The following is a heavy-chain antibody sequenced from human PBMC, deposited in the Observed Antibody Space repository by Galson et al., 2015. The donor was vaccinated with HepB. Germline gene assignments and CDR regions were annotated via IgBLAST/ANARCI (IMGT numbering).Heavy chain of an antibody. Sequence: SLRLSCAASGFTFSSYAMHWVRQAPGKGLEWVAVMSYDGSNKYYADSVKGRFTISRDNSKNTLYLQMNSLRAEDTAVYYCAREFVRFLEWLPPRDYYYYGMDVWGQGTTVTVSS. CDR1: GFTFSSYA. D-gene: IGHD3-3*01. CDR3: AREFVRFLEWLPPRDYYYYGMDV. J-gene: IGHJ6*02. CDR2: MSYDGSNK. V-gene: IGHV3-30-3*01.